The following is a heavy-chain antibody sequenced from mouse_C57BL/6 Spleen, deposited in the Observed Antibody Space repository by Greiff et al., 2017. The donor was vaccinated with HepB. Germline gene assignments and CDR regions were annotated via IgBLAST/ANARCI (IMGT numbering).Heavy chain of an antibody. CDR1: GFTFSDYY. Sequence: DVQLVESEGGLVQPGRSMKLSCTASGFTFSDYYMAWVRQVPEKGLEWVANINYDGSSTYYLDSLKSRFIISRDNAKNILYLQMSSLKSEDTATYYCARERETYYYAMDYWGQGTSVTVSS. J-gene: IGHJ4*01. CDR2: INYDGSST. V-gene: IGHV5-16*01. CDR3: ARERETYYYAMDY.